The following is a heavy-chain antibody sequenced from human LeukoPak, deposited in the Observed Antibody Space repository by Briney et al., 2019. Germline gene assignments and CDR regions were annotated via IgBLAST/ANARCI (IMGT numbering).Heavy chain of an antibody. CDR1: GYTFTDYY. Sequence: GASVKVSCKASGYTFTDYYMHWVRQAPGQGLEWMGRINPNSGGTNYAQKFQGRVTMTRDTSISTAYMELSRLRSDDTAVYYCASDLGVGATRAPDYWGQGTLVTVSS. J-gene: IGHJ4*02. V-gene: IGHV1-2*06. CDR2: INPNSGGT. D-gene: IGHD1-26*01. CDR3: ASDLGVGATRAPDY.